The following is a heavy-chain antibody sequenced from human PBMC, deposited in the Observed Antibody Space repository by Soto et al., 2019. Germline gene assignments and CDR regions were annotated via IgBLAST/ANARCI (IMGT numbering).Heavy chain of an antibody. CDR3: AKDKGVAAAGLDN. J-gene: IGHJ4*02. D-gene: IGHD6-13*01. CDR1: GFIFSTYW. Sequence: GGSLRLSCAAFGFIFSTYWMSWVRQAPGKGLEWVSAISGSGVPTYYADSVKGRFTISRDNSKDTLYLQMNSLRAEDTAVYYCAKDKGVAAAGLDNWGQGTLVTVSS. CDR2: ISGSGVPT. V-gene: IGHV3-23*01.